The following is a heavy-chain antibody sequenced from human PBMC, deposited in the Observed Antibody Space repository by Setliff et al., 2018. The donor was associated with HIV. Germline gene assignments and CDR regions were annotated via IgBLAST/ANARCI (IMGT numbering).Heavy chain of an antibody. CDR1: GFTFKYAW. Sequence: PGGSLRLSCAASGFTFKYAWISWVRQAPGKGLEWVAFIRYDGSNTYYVDSVKGRFTISRDNVKNSLYLQMNSLRAEDTAVYYCARDDYGDYGLDYWGQGTLVTVSS. J-gene: IGHJ4*02. CDR2: IRYDGSNT. V-gene: IGHV3-30*02. D-gene: IGHD4-17*01. CDR3: ARDDYGDYGLDY.